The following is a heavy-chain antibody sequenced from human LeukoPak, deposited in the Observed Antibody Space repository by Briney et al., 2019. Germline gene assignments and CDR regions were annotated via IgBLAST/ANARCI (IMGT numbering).Heavy chain of an antibody. CDR3: ARGLPLPTRYYYDSSGYPTHWFDP. V-gene: IGHV4-39*07. CDR1: GGSISSSSYY. CDR2: IYYSGST. Sequence: SETLSLTCTVSGGSISSSSYYWGWIRQPPGKGLEWIGSIYYSGSTYYNPSLKSRVTIPVDTSKNQFSLKLSSVTAADTAVYYCARGLPLPTRYYYDSSGYPTHWFDPWGQGTLVTVSS. J-gene: IGHJ5*02. D-gene: IGHD3-22*01.